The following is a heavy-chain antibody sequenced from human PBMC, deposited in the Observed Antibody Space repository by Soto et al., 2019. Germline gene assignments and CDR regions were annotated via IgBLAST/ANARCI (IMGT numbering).Heavy chain of an antibody. Sequence: QVQLVQSGAEVKKPGSSVKVSCKASGGTFSNFAISWVRQAPGQGLEWMGGFIPGFGTSTYVQKFQGRVTISADESTSTAYMEMSSLRSEDTAVYFCAIALYYDDNGAFYPSGGYFDYWGQGTLVTVSS. D-gene: IGHD3-16*01. CDR2: FIPGFGTS. V-gene: IGHV1-69*01. CDR3: AIALYYDDNGAFYPSGGYFDY. CDR1: GGTFSNFA. J-gene: IGHJ4*02.